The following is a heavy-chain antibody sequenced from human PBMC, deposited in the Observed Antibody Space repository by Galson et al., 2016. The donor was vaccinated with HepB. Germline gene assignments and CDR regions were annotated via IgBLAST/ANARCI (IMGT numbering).Heavy chain of an antibody. V-gene: IGHV3-48*02. J-gene: IGHJ5*01. Sequence: SLRLSCAGSGFTFSNYGINWVRQAPGKGLEWVSYISSPSSTIYYADSVKGRFTISRDNAKNSLYLQMNSLRDEDTAVYYCARDGRGAYSSSDWFDSWGQGTLVTVSS. CDR2: ISSPSSTI. CDR3: ARDGRGAYSSSDWFDS. CDR1: GFTFSNYG. D-gene: IGHD3-10*01.